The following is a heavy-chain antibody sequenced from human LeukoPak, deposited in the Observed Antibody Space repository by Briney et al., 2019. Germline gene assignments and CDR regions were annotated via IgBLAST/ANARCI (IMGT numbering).Heavy chain of an antibody. V-gene: IGHV3-7*01. Sequence: GSLRLSCAASGFTFSSYWMSWVRQAPGKGLEWVANIKQDGSEKYYVDSVKGRFTISRGNAKNSLYLQMNSLRAEDTAVYYCARVDWHHESSTYYFDYWGQGTLVTVSS. CDR1: GFTFSSYW. D-gene: IGHD1-14*01. J-gene: IGHJ4*02. CDR2: IKQDGSEK. CDR3: ARVDWHHESSTYYFDY.